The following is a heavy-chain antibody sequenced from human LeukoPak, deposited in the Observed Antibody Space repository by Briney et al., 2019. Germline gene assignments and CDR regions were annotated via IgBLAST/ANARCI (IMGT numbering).Heavy chain of an antibody. D-gene: IGHD3-22*01. CDR2: INSDGSSR. CDR3: ARGGPDSSDYSSLFDY. CDR1: GFTFSNYW. V-gene: IGHV3-74*01. J-gene: IGHJ4*02. Sequence: GGSLRLSCAASGFTFSNYWMSWVRQAPGKGLVWVSRINSDGSSRHYADSVKGRFTISRDNAKSTLHLQMTSLRAEDTAVYYCARGGPDSSDYSSLFDYWGRGILVTVSS.